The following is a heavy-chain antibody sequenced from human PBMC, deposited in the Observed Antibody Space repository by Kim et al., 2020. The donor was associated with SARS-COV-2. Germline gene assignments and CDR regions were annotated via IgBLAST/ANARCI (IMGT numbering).Heavy chain of an antibody. Sequence: GGSLRLSCAASGFTLTNYAMSWVRQAPGKGLEWVSAISVSGGATYYADSVRGRFTISRDLGTLYPQMNSLRAEDTAQYYCAVYYYGSGTKPPYWGQGTLVTVSS. CDR1: GFTLTNYA. V-gene: IGHV3-23*01. CDR2: ISVSGGAT. J-gene: IGHJ4*02. CDR3: AVYYYGSGTKPPY. D-gene: IGHD3-10*01.